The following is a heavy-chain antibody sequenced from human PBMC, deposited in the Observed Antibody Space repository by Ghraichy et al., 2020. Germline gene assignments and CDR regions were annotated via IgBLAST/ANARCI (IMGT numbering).Heavy chain of an antibody. CDR3: TRGGSGWYFDL. CDR2: VSGALTGHAT. V-gene: IGHV3-73*01. D-gene: IGHD6-25*01. J-gene: IGHJ2*01. Sequence: GGSLRLSCAASGFTFSGSTMHWVRQASGKGLEWVGRVSGALTGHATADGASVKGRFTVSRDDAENTAYLQMNSLETEDTAVYYCTRGGSGWYFDLWGRGTLVAVFS. CDR1: GFTFSGST.